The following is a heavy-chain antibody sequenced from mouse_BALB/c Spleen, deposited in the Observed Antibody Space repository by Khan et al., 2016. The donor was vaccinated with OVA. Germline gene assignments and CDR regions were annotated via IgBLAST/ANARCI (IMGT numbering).Heavy chain of an antibody. CDR3: TREEALYYFDY. J-gene: IGHJ2*01. D-gene: IGHD3-2*02. CDR2: IYPGTDNT. V-gene: IGHV1S132*01. CDR1: GYIFTSYW. Sequence: QVRLQQSGAELVRPGTSVKLSCKTSGYIFTSYWIHWVKQRSGQGLEWIARIYPGTDNTYYNEKFKDKATLTADKSSSTAYLQLSSLKSEDSAVFFCTREEALYYFDYWGQGTTLTVSS.